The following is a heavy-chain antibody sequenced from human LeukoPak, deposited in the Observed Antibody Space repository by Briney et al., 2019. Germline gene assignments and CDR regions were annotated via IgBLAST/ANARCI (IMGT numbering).Heavy chain of an antibody. J-gene: IGHJ4*02. CDR2: ISGSGGST. D-gene: IGHD6-6*01. Sequence: PGGSLRLSCAASGFTFSSYAMSWVRQAPGKGLEWVSAISGSGGSTHYADSVKGRFTISRDNSKNTLYLQMNSLRADDTAVFYCAKAGSPSPYSSSSTFDYWGQGTLVTVSS. V-gene: IGHV3-23*01. CDR3: AKAGSPSPYSSSSTFDY. CDR1: GFTFSSYA.